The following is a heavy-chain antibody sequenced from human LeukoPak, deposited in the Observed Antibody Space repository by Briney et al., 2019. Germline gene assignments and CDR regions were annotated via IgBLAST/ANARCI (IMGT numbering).Heavy chain of an antibody. CDR1: GGSISSSSYY. CDR2: IYYSGST. CDR3: AGQIVVVIPDAFDI. Sequence: PSETLPLTCTVSGGSISSSSYYWGWIRQPPGKGLEWIGSIYYSGSTYYNPSLKSRVTISVDTSKNQFSLKLSSVTAADTAVYYCAGQIVVVIPDAFDIWGQGTMVTVSS. D-gene: IGHD3-22*01. V-gene: IGHV4-39*01. J-gene: IGHJ3*02.